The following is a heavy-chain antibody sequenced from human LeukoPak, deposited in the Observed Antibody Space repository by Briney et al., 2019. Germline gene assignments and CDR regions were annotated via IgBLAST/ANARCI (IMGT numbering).Heavy chain of an antibody. Sequence: PGGSLRLSCAASGFTFSAYEMNWVRQAPGKGLEWVSYIGSSGSTVYYADSVKGRFTISRDNSKNSLYLQMNSLRTEDTALYYCAKDYGSGKNNYYYYYMDVWGKGTTVTVSS. V-gene: IGHV3-48*03. CDR1: GFTFSAYE. CDR2: IGSSGSTV. D-gene: IGHD6-19*01. CDR3: AKDYGSGKNNYYYYYMDV. J-gene: IGHJ6*03.